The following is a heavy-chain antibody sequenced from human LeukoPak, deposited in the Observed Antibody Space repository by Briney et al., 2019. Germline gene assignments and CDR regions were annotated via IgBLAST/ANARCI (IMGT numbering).Heavy chain of an antibody. Sequence: SETLSLTCTASGAPISTYYWSWIRQPPGEGLEWIAYIAPSGSAVYNPSLNSRLTVSVDTSKNQFSLELNSVTAADTAVYYCARHLATTVTRGYSCHPMDVWGKGTTVSVSS. D-gene: IGHD4-17*01. CDR2: IAPSGSA. CDR3: ARHLATTVTRGYSCHPMDV. CDR1: GAPISTYY. J-gene: IGHJ6*03. V-gene: IGHV4-4*09.